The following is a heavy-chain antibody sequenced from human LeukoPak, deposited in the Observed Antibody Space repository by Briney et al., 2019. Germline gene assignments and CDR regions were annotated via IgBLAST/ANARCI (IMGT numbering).Heavy chain of an antibody. J-gene: IGHJ4*02. CDR2: IYSGGST. V-gene: IGHV3-66*02. CDR3: ARDRSSSWYLDY. Sequence: GGSLRLSCAASGFTVSSNYMSWVRKAPGKGLEWVSVIYSGGSTYYADSVKGRFTISRDNSKNTLYLQMNSLRAEDTAVYYCARDRSSSWYLDYWGQGTLVTVSS. D-gene: IGHD6-13*01. CDR1: GFTVSSNY.